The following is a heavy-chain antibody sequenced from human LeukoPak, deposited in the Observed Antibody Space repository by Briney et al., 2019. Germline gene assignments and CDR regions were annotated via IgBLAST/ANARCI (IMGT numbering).Heavy chain of an antibody. J-gene: IGHJ6*02. D-gene: IGHD3-10*01. CDR2: IYSGGNT. CDR3: ARDGMFRGPADYYYGMDV. Sequence: GGSLRLSCAASGFTFSNYWMSWVRQAPGKGLEWVSVIYSGGNTYYAVSVKGRFIISRDNSKNTLYLQMNSLSAEDTAVYYCARDGMFRGPADYYYGMDVWGQGTTVTVSS. CDR1: GFTFSNYW. V-gene: IGHV3-66*01.